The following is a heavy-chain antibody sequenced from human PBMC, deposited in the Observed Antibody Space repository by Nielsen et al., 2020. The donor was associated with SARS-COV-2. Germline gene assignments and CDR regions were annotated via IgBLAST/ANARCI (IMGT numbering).Heavy chain of an antibody. V-gene: IGHV6-1*01. CDR3: ARARGAYGDYYYYYYTDV. D-gene: IGHD4-17*01. CDR2: TYYRSKWYN. Sequence: IRQSPSIGLEWLGRTYYRSKWYNDYAVSVKSRITINPDTSKNQFSLHLNSVTPEDTAVYYCARARGAYGDYYYYYYTDVWGKGTTVTVSS. J-gene: IGHJ6*03.